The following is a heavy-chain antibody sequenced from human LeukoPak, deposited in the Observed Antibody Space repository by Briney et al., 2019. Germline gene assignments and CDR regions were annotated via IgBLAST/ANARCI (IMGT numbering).Heavy chain of an antibody. CDR1: GYTFTAYY. CDR2: INSNSGDT. J-gene: IGHJ3*02. Sequence: ASVKVSCKASGYTFTAYYMHWVRQAPGQGLEWVGWINSNSGDTHSAQNFQGRVTMTRDTSISTASMDLSRLRSDDTAVYYCARAPKNDAYDIWGRGTMVTVSS. V-gene: IGHV1-2*02. CDR3: ARAPKNDAYDI.